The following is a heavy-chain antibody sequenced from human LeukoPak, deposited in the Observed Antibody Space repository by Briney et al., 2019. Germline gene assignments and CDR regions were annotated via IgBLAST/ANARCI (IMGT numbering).Heavy chain of an antibody. J-gene: IGHJ4*02. CDR1: GYSFTSYW. CDR3: ARQYYAYYDSSGYYIDY. D-gene: IGHD3-22*01. CDR2: IYPGDSDT. V-gene: IGHV5-51*01. Sequence: GESLKISCKGSGYSFTSYWIGWVRQMPGKGLEWMGIIYPGDSDTRYSPSFQGQVTISAEKSISTAYLQWSSLKASDTAMYYCARQYYAYYDSSGYYIDYWGQGTLVTVSS.